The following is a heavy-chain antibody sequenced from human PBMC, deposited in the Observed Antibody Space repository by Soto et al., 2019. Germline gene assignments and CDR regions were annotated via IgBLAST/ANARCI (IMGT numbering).Heavy chain of an antibody. CDR2: IRSNTAVT. CDR3: AKVLWGNSVNWFDP. Sequence: WGSLRLSWVASGFPXDHYVMAWVRQAPGKGLEWVAAIRSNTAVTHYADSMRDRFTISRDNSKNTLYLQMNSLRAEDTAVYYCAKVLWGNSVNWFDPWGQGTLVTVSS. J-gene: IGHJ5*02. CDR1: GFPXDHYV. V-gene: IGHV3-23*01. D-gene: IGHD4-4*01.